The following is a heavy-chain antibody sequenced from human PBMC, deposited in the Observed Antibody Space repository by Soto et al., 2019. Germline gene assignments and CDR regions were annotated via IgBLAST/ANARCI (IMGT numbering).Heavy chain of an antibody. Sequence: QVQLVQSGAEVKKPGASVKVSCKASGYTFTSYGISWVRQAPGQGLEWMGWISAYNGNTNYAQKLQGRVTMTTDTSTSTAYMELRSLSSDDTAVYYCAREYCSGGSCYYDAFDIWGQGTMVTVSS. CDR3: AREYCSGGSCYYDAFDI. D-gene: IGHD2-15*01. V-gene: IGHV1-18*01. J-gene: IGHJ3*02. CDR2: ISAYNGNT. CDR1: GYTFTSYG.